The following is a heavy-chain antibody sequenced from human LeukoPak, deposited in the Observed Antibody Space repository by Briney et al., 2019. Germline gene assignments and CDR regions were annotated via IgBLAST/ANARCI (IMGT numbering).Heavy chain of an antibody. D-gene: IGHD6-19*01. Sequence: SETLSLTCTVSGGSISSYYWSWIRQSPGKGLEWIGYLYHSETTKYNPSLKSRATISVDTSKNQLSLHLTSVTAADTAVYCCARDRGGSSGWSESFEYWGQGTLLTVSS. CDR3: ARDRGGSSGWSESFEY. J-gene: IGHJ4*02. V-gene: IGHV4-59*01. CDR1: GGSISSYY. CDR2: LYHSETT.